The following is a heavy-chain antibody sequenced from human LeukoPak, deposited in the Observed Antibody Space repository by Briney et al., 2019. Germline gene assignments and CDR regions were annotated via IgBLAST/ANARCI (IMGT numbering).Heavy chain of an antibody. V-gene: IGHV3-21*01. Sequence: PGGSLRLSCAASGFTFSSYSMNWVRQAPGKGLEGVSSISSSSSYIYYEDSVKGRFTISRDNDKNSLYLQMNSLRAEDTAVYYCAGQQLVESYFDYWGQGTLVTVSS. CDR1: GFTFSSYS. J-gene: IGHJ4*02. CDR3: AGQQLVESYFDY. CDR2: ISSSSSYI. D-gene: IGHD6-13*01.